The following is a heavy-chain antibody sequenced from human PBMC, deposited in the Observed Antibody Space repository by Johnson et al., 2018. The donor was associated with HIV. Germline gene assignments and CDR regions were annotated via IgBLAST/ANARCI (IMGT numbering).Heavy chain of an antibody. V-gene: IGHV3-23*04. CDR1: GFTFSSYA. J-gene: IGHJ3*02. CDR3: ARGSTYYYDSSGSDAFDI. Sequence: VQLVESGGGVVQPGRSLRLSCAASGFTFSSYAMSWVRQATGKGLEWVSAISGSGGSTYYADSVKGRFTISRDNSKNTLYLQMNSLRAEDTAVYYCARGSTYYYDSSGSDAFDIWGQGTMVTVSS. CDR2: ISGSGGST. D-gene: IGHD3-22*01.